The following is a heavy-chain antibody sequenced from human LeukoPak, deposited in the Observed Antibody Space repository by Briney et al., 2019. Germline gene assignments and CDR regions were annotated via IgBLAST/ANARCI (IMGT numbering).Heavy chain of an antibody. CDR2: IYPDDSDT. CDR3: ARLGGDTYYFGSASYPNWYFDL. J-gene: IGHJ2*01. D-gene: IGHD3-10*01. Sequence: GESLKISCQASGYTFTSYWIGWVRQMPGKGLECMGIIYPDDSDTTYSPSFQGQVTISADKSFSTAYLQWSSLKASDTAIYYCARLGGDTYYFGSASYPNWYFDLWGRGALVTVSS. V-gene: IGHV5-51*01. CDR1: GYTFTSYW.